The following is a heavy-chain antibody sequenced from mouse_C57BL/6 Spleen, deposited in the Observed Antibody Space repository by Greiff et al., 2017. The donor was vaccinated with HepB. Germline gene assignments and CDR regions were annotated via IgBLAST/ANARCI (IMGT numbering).Heavy chain of an antibody. CDR2: ISYDGSN. CDR3: ARDGGYGNPFDY. V-gene: IGHV3-6*01. J-gene: IGHJ2*01. D-gene: IGHD2-1*01. Sequence: ESGPGLVKPSQSLSLTCSVTGYSITSGYYWNWIRQSPGNKLEWMGYISYDGSNNYNPSLKNRISITRDTSKNQFFLKLNSVTTEDTATYYCARDGGYGNPFDYWGQGTTLTVSS. CDR1: GYSITSGYY.